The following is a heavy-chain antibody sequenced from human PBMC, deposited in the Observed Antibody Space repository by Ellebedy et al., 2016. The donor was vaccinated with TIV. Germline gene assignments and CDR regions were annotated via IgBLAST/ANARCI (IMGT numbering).Heavy chain of an antibody. CDR1: GFTFSGHA. Sequence: GGSLRLXXVASGFTFSGHAMHWVRQVPGKGLEWVAAISFDGTSKYLADSVKGRFTISRDNSKNTLYLQMDALRPEDTAIHYCARDESLGLMLPFDSWGQGTLVTVSS. J-gene: IGHJ4*02. D-gene: IGHD6-19*01. CDR2: ISFDGTSK. V-gene: IGHV3-30-3*01. CDR3: ARDESLGLMLPFDS.